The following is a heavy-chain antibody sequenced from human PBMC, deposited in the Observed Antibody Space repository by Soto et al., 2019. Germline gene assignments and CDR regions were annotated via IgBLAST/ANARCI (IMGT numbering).Heavy chain of an antibody. D-gene: IGHD6-19*01. CDR3: ARGIAVAGEQGRVFDY. CDR1: GYTFTSYG. Sequence: QVQLVQSGAEVKKPGASVKVSCKASGYTFTSYGISWVRQAPGQGLEWMGWISAYNGNTNYAQKLQGRVTMTTDTATSTDYMELRSLRSDDTAVYYCARGIAVAGEQGRVFDYWGQGTLVTVSS. J-gene: IGHJ4*02. V-gene: IGHV1-18*04. CDR2: ISAYNGNT.